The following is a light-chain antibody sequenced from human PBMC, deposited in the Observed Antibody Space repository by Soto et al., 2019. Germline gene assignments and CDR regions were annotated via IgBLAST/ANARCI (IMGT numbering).Light chain of an antibody. J-gene: IGLJ2*01. Sequence: QPVLTQSPSASASLGASVKLTCTLSSGHSSYVIAWHQQQPEEGPRYLMKLNSDGSHTKGYGIPDRFSGSSSGAERYLTISSLQSEDEADYYCQTWGTGIVVFGGGTKLTVL. CDR1: SGHSSYV. CDR3: QTWGTGIVV. CDR2: LNSDGSH. V-gene: IGLV4-69*01.